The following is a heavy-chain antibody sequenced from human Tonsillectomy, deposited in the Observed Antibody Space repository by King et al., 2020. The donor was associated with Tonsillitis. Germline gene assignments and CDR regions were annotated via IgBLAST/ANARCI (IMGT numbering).Heavy chain of an antibody. CDR2: IKQDGSEK. CDR1: GFTFNSYW. Sequence: VQLVESGEGLVQPGGSLRLSCAASGFTFNSYWMSWVRQAPGKGLEWVANIKQDGSEKYYVDSVKGRFTISRDDATNSLYLQMNSLRAEDTAVYYCARGGDFDYWGQGTLVTVSS. V-gene: IGHV3-7*01. J-gene: IGHJ4*02. CDR3: ARGGDFDY.